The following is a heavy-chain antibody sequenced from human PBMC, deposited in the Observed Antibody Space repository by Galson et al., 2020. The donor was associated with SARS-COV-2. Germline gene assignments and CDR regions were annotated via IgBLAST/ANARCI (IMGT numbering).Heavy chain of an antibody. V-gene: IGHV3-30-3*01. J-gene: IGHJ4*02. CDR3: ARELPSDMTPDY. CDR1: GFTFSSYA. Sequence: GGSLRLSCAASGFTFSSYAMHWVRQAPGKGLEWVAVISYDGSNKYYADSVKGRFTISRDNSKNTLYLQMNSLRAEDTAVYYCARELPSDMTPDYWGQGTLVTVSS. CDR2: ISYDGSNK.